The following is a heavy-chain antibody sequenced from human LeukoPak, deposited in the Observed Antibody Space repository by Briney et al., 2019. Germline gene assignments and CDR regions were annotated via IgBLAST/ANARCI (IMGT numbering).Heavy chain of an antibody. Sequence: SGTLSLTCTVSGGSISSGDYYWSWIRQPPGKGLEWIGYIYYSGSTYYNPSLKSRVTISVDTSKNQFSLKLSSVTAADTAVYYCASTTGRRRAFDIWGQGTMVTVSS. J-gene: IGHJ3*02. V-gene: IGHV4-30-4*01. CDR2: IYYSGST. D-gene: IGHD4-17*01. CDR1: GGSISSGDYY. CDR3: ASTTGRRRAFDI.